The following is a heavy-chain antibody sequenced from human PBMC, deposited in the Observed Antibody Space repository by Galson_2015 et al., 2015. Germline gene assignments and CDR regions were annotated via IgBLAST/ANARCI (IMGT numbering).Heavy chain of an antibody. J-gene: IGHJ6*03. CDR3: AREDQVPAARAYYYYYMDV. CDR2: IWYDGSNN. V-gene: IGHV3-33*01. CDR1: GFTFSSYG. Sequence: SLRLSCAASGFTFSSYGMHWVRQAPGKGLEWVAVIWYDGSNNYYAASVKGRFTISRDNSKNTLYLQMNSLRAEDTAVYYCAREDQVPAARAYYYYYMDVWGKGTTVTVSS. D-gene: IGHD2-2*01.